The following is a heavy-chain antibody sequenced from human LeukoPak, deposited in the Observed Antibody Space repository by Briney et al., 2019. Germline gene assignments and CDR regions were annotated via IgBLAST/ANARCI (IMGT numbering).Heavy chain of an antibody. V-gene: IGHV3-21*01. Sequence: GGSLRLSCAASGFTFSSYSMNWLRLAPGKGLEWVSSISPDSNYKYYVDSVKGRFTISRYNAKSSLYLQMNSLRAEDTAVYYCVRGGYRGFDYEYWGQGTLVTVSS. D-gene: IGHD5-12*01. CDR2: ISPDSNYK. J-gene: IGHJ4*02. CDR1: GFTFSSYS. CDR3: VRGGYRGFDYEY.